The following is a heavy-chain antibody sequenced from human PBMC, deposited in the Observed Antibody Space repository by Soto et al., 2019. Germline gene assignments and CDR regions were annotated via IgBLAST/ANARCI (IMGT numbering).Heavy chain of an antibody. CDR1: GGSFTGYY. V-gene: IGHV4-59*10. D-gene: IGHD1-1*01. Sequence: PSETLSLTCAVHGGSFTGYYWSWIRQPPGKGLEWIGRIYATGSTDYNPSLKSRITMSVDMSKKQFSLTLRSVTAADTAMYYCVRDGTKNLRDRFDPWGRGILVTVSS. J-gene: IGHJ5*02. CDR3: VRDGTKNLRDRFDP. CDR2: IYATGST.